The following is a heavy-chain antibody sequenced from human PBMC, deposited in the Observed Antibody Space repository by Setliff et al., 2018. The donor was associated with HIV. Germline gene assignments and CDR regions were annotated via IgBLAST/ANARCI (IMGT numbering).Heavy chain of an antibody. J-gene: IGHJ3*01. V-gene: IGHV3-30*02. D-gene: IGHD3-10*02. CDR2: VHQDGSPT. Sequence: GGSLRLSCAASGLRFSSYEMHWVRQAPGKGLEWVAFVHQDGSPTKYGESVKGRFTVSRDNSKSTVSLQMNSLRREDTAIYYCAIFYVRGAYDGIDVWGQGTLVTVS. CDR3: AIFYVRGAYDGIDV. CDR1: GLRFSSYE.